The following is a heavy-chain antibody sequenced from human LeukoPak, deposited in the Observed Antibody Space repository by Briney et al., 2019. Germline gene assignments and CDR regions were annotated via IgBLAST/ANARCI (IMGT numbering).Heavy chain of an antibody. Sequence: GGSLRLSCAASGFTFSTYAMTWVRQAPGKGLEWVSGISGSGGITYYADSVKGRFTISRDNSKNTLYLQINSLRAEDTAVYYCAKTRGPEGSSYYIMDVWGQGTTVTVSS. D-gene: IGHD2/OR15-2a*01. CDR3: AKTRGPEGSSYYIMDV. V-gene: IGHV3-23*01. CDR1: GFTFSTYA. CDR2: ISGSGGIT. J-gene: IGHJ6*02.